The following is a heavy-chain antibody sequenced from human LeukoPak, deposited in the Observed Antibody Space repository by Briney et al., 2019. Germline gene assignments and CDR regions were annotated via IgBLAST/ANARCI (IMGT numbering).Heavy chain of an antibody. J-gene: IGHJ3*02. D-gene: IGHD1-26*01. CDR1: GYTFTNYY. CDR3: AATIVGATTAAFDI. V-gene: IGHV1-46*01. Sequence: GASVKVSCKASGYTFTNYYMHWVRQAPGQGLEWMGIINPSDGRASYGQKFQGRVTMTRDTSTSTVYMELSSLRSEDTAVYYCAATIVGATTAAFDIWGQGTMVTVSS. CDR2: INPSDGRA.